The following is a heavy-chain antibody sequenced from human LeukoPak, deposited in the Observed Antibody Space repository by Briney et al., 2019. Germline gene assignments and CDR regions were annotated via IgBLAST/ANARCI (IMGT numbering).Heavy chain of an antibody. Sequence: ASVKVSCKASGYTFTHYYIHWVRQAPGQGLEWMGIINPSGGSTNYAQKFQGRVTITADKSTSTAYMELSSLRSEDTAVYYCARGGLIAVAGDGLGYWGQGTLVTVSS. CDR1: GYTFTHYY. V-gene: IGHV1-46*01. J-gene: IGHJ4*02. CDR2: INPSGGST. D-gene: IGHD6-19*01. CDR3: ARGGLIAVAGDGLGY.